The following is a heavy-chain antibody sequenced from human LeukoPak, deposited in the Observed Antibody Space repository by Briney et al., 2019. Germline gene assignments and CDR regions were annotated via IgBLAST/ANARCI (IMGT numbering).Heavy chain of an antibody. CDR1: GGSISSSNW. J-gene: IGHJ3*02. D-gene: IGHD4-11*01. V-gene: IGHV4-4*02. CDR2: IYHSGST. CDR3: ARDETSKKDAFDI. Sequence: PSGTLTLTCAVSGGSISSSNWWSWVRQPPGKGLEWIGEIYHSGSTNYNPSLKSRVTISVDKSKNQFSLKLSSVTAADTAAYYCARDETSKKDAFDIWGQGTMVTVSS.